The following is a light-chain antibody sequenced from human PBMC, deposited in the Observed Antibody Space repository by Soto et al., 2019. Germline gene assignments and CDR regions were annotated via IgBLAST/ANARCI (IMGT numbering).Light chain of an antibody. CDR3: QARGSSTVV. CDR2: QDS. V-gene: IGLV3-1*01. CDR1: KLGHKY. Sequence: SYELTQPPSVSVSPGQTATITCSGDKLGHKYACWYQQKPGQSPVLVIYQDSKRPSGIPERFSGSNSGNTATLTISGTQAMDEADYYCQARGSSTVVFGGGTKLTVL. J-gene: IGLJ2*01.